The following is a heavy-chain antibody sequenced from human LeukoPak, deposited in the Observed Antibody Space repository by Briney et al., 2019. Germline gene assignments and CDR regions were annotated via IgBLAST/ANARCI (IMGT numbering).Heavy chain of an antibody. V-gene: IGHV1-18*04. CDR2: ISAYNGNT. CDR3: ARGRALGYCSSTSCYDTFDY. D-gene: IGHD2-2*01. Sequence: ASVKVSCKASGYTFTSYYMHWVRQAPGQGLEWMGWISAYNGNTNYAQKLQGRVTMTTDTSTSTAYMELRSLRSDDTAVYYCARGRALGYCSSTSCYDTFDYWGQGTLVTVSS. J-gene: IGHJ4*02. CDR1: GYTFTSYY.